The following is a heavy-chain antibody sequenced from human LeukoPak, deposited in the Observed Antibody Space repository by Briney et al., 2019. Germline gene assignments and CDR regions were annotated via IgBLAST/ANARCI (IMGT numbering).Heavy chain of an antibody. CDR3: ARDNGRNGFDI. CDR1: GFTFSSYA. J-gene: IGHJ3*02. CDR2: ISGSGGST. V-gene: IGHV3-23*01. Sequence: GGSLRLSCAASGFTFSSYAMSWVRQAPGKGLEWVSAISGSGGSTYYADSVKGRFTISRDDAKKTLDLQMNSLRAEDTAVYFCARDNGRNGFDIWGQGTMVTVSS.